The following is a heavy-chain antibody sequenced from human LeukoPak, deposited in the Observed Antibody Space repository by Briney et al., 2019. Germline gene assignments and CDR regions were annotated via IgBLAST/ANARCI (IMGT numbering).Heavy chain of an antibody. D-gene: IGHD6-25*01. Sequence: SETLSLTCTVSGDSIRNYYWSWIRQPPGKGPEWIAFIHTSGDTNYNPSLKTRATISVDMSKNQFSLRLGSVTAADTAVYYCARHAADYYCMDVWGQGTTVTVSS. CDR2: IHTSGDT. J-gene: IGHJ6*02. V-gene: IGHV4-4*09. CDR1: GDSIRNYY. CDR3: ARHAADYYCMDV.